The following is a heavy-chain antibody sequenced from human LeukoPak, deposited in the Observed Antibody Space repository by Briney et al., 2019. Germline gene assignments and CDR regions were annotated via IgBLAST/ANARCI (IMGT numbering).Heavy chain of an antibody. V-gene: IGHV1-2*02. J-gene: IGHJ5*02. CDR1: GYTFTGYY. CDR2: INPNSGGT. D-gene: IGHD3-10*01. Sequence: ASVKVSCKDSGYTFTGYYMHWVRQAPGQGLEWMGWINPNSGGTNYAQKFQGRVTMTRDTSISTAYMELSRLRSDDTAVYYCARYGKYYYGSGSYEGWFDPWGQGTLVTVSS. CDR3: ARYGKYYYGSGSYEGWFDP.